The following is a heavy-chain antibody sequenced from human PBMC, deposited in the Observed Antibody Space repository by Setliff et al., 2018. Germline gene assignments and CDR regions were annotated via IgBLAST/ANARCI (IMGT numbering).Heavy chain of an antibody. J-gene: IGHJ5*02. V-gene: IGHV4-39*07. CDR2: IYYSGST. Sequence: SETLSLTCSVSGGSISSSNYYWAWIRQPPGKGLEWIGSIYYSGSTYYNPSLKSRVTISIDMSKNQFSLKLSSATAADTAVYFCAAVGTAAGGGWFDPWGRGTLVTVSS. D-gene: IGHD2-15*01. CDR3: AAVGTAAGGGWFDP. CDR1: GGSISSSNYY.